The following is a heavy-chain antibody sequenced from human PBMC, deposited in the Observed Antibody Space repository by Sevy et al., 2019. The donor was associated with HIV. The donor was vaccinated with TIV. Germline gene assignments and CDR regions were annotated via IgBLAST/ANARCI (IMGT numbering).Heavy chain of an antibody. D-gene: IGHD3-10*01. CDR2: ISSSGSTI. CDR1: GITFSYYY. CDR3: VIGSGSYYNDDYYYYGIDV. Sequence: GSPRPSCATSGITFSYYYIGWIRQAPGKGLGGVSYISSSGSTIYYADSVKGRFTISRDNAKNSQYLQMNRLKTQETAVYYCVIGSGSYYNDDYYYYGIDVWGQGTMVTVSS. J-gene: IGHJ6*02. V-gene: IGHV3-11*01.